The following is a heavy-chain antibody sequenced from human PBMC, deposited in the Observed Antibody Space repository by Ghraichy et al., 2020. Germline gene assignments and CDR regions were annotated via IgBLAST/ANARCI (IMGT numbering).Heavy chain of an antibody. J-gene: IGHJ4*02. V-gene: IGHV3-23*01. CDR1: GFTFSSYA. CDR3: AKDTVAAYDFWSGYWGDLGSWASGVFDS. CDR2: ISGSGGST. D-gene: IGHD3-3*01. Sequence: GGSLRLSCAASGFTFSSYAMSWVRQAPGKGLEWVSAISGSGGSTYYADSVKGRFTISRDNSKNTLYLQMNSLRAEDTAVYYCAKDTVAAYDFWSGYWGDLGSWASGVFDSWGQGTLVTVSS.